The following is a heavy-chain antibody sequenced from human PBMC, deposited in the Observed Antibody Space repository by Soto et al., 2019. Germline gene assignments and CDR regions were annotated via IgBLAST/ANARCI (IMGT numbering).Heavy chain of an antibody. CDR1: GFTFSSYG. CDR3: AKDSIAAAKSPVDY. D-gene: IGHD6-13*01. Sequence: QVQLVESGGGVVQPGRSLRLSCAASGFTFSSYGMHWVRQAPGKGLEWVAVISYDGSNKYYADSVKGRFTISRDNSKNTLYLQVNSLRAEDTAVYYCAKDSIAAAKSPVDYWGQGTLVTVSS. V-gene: IGHV3-30*18. J-gene: IGHJ4*02. CDR2: ISYDGSNK.